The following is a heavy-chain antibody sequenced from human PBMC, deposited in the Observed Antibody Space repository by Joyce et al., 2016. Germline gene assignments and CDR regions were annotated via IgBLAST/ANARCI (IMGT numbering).Heavy chain of an antibody. J-gene: IGHJ4*02. CDR1: GFTFSRYA. Sequence: EVQLVESGGGLVQPGGSVRLPCVASGFTFSRYAMSWVRQAPGKGLEWVSGISGGSSSTYYADSVKGRFTIARDRSKNTVYLQMNGLRAEDTAVYYCAPDVVVVPAALHDYWGQGTLVTVSS. D-gene: IGHD2-2*01. CDR3: APDVVVVPAALHDY. V-gene: IGHV3-23*04. CDR2: ISGGSSST.